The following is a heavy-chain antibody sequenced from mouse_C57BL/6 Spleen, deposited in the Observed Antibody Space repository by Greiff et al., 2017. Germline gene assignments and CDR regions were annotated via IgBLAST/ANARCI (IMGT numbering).Heavy chain of an antibody. CDR3: ARGDYYGKERFAY. V-gene: IGHV1-61*01. J-gene: IGHJ3*01. Sequence: QVQLQQPGAELVRPGSSVKLSCKASGYTFTSYWMDWVKQRPGQGLEWIGNIYPSDSETHYNQKFKDKATLTVDKSSSAAYMQLSSLTSEDSAVYYCARGDYYGKERFAYWGQGTLVTVAA. CDR1: GYTFTSYW. D-gene: IGHD2-1*01. CDR2: IYPSDSET.